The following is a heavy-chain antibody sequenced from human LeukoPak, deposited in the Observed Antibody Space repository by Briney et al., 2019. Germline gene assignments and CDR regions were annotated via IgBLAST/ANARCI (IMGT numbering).Heavy chain of an antibody. D-gene: IGHD2-15*01. Sequence: GGSLRLSCAASGFTFGSYMMTWVRQAPGRGLEWVSTISSNGGSTYYADSVKGRFTISRDNSKNTLYLQMSSLRAEDTAMYYCARYCSGASCYSGVDYWGQGTLAPVSS. J-gene: IGHJ4*02. CDR2: ISSNGGST. CDR1: GFTFGSYM. CDR3: ARYCSGASCYSGVDY. V-gene: IGHV3-23*01.